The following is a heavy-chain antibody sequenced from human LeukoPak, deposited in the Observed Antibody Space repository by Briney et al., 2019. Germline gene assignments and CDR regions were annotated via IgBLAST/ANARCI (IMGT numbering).Heavy chain of an antibody. CDR2: IYDSGST. V-gene: IGHV4-59*08. CDR3: ARRRKIFYGGQTAGDALDI. Sequence: SETLSLTCTVSGGSISSYYWSWIRQPPGKGLECIGYIYDSGSTNYNPSLKSRVTISVDTSKNQFSLRLSSVTAADTAVYYCARRRKIFYGGQTAGDALDIWGQGTMVTVSS. CDR1: GGSISSYY. D-gene: IGHD4-23*01. J-gene: IGHJ3*02.